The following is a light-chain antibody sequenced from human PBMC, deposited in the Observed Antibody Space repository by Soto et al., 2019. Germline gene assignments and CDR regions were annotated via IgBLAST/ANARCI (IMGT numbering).Light chain of an antibody. CDR3: SSYTSSSTLVV. CDR1: SSDVGGYNY. V-gene: IGLV2-14*01. CDR2: DVS. Sequence: QSAMTKPASVSGSPGQSITISCTGTSSDVGGYNYVSWYQQHPGNAPKLMIYDVSNRPSGVSNRFSGSKSGNTASLTISGLQADDEADYYFSSYTSSSTLVVFGGGTKLTVL. J-gene: IGLJ2*01.